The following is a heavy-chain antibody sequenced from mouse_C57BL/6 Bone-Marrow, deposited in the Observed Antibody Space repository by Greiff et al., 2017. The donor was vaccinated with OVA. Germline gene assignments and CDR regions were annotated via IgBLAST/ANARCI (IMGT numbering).Heavy chain of an antibody. D-gene: IGHD2-4*01. J-gene: IGHJ3*01. V-gene: IGHV1-81*01. Sequence: QVHVKQSGAELARPGASVKLSCKASGYTFTSYGISWVKQRTGQGLEGIGEIYPRSGNTYYNEKFKGKATLTADKSSSTAYMELRSLTSEDSAVYFCARRIYYDYDGFAYWGQGTLVTVSA. CDR3: ARRIYYDYDGFAY. CDR2: IYPRSGNT. CDR1: GYTFTSYG.